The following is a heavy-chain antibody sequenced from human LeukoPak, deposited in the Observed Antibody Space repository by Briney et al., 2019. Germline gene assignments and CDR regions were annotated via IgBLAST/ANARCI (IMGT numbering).Heavy chain of an antibody. V-gene: IGHV1-8*01. D-gene: IGHD1-26*01. Sequence: ASVKVSCKASGYTFTSYDINWVRQATGQGLEWMGWMNPNSGNTGYAQKFQGRVTMTRNTSISTAYMELSSLRSEDTAVYYCARRPSIVGAKRNWFDPWGQGTLVTVSS. J-gene: IGHJ5*02. CDR2: MNPNSGNT. CDR3: ARRPSIVGAKRNWFDP. CDR1: GYTFTSYD.